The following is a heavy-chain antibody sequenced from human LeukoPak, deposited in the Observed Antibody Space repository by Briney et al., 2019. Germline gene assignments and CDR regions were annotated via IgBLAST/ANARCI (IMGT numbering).Heavy chain of an antibody. CDR2: IYYSGST. CDR3: ARALLDYGDYDY. J-gene: IGHJ4*02. Sequence: SETLSLTCTVSGGSISSSSYYWGWIRQPPGKGLEWIGSIYYSGSTYYNPSLKSRVTISVDTSKNQFSLKLSSVTAADTAVYYCARALLDYGDYDYWGQGTLVTVSS. CDR1: GGSISSSSYY. D-gene: IGHD4-17*01. V-gene: IGHV4-39*07.